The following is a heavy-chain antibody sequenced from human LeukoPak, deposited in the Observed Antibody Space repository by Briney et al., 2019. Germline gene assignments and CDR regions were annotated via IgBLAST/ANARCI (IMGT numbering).Heavy chain of an antibody. V-gene: IGHV3-21*01. J-gene: IGHJ6*02. CDR3: ARDLGYCSSTSCNTAGRYYYYGMDV. CDR2: ISSSSSYI. CDR1: GFTFSSYS. Sequence: GGSLRLSCAASGFTFSSYSMNWVRQAPGKGLEWVSSISSSSSYIYYADSVKGRFTISRDNAKNSLYLQMNSLRAEDTAVYYCARDLGYCSSTSCNTAGRYYYYGMDVWGQGTTVTVSS. D-gene: IGHD2-2*02.